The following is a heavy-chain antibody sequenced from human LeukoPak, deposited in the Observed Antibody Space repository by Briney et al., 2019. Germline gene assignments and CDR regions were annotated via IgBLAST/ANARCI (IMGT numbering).Heavy chain of an antibody. D-gene: IGHD3-10*01. Sequence: GGSLRLSCPASGFTFSRYAMHWVRQAPGKGLEYVSAISSNGGSTYYADSVKGRFTISRDNSRNTLHLQMSSLRVEDTAVYYCAKDSSSGSYFDYWGQGTLVTVSS. CDR1: GFTFSRYA. CDR3: AKDSSSGSYFDY. V-gene: IGHV3-64D*06. J-gene: IGHJ4*02. CDR2: ISSNGGST.